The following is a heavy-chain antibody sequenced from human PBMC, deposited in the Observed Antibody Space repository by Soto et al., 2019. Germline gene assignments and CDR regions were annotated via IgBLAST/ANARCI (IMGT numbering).Heavy chain of an antibody. CDR1: GGSISSGGYH. CDR3: AKDLSGSPPLMAV. J-gene: IGHJ6*04. D-gene: IGHD6-6*01. Sequence: SETLSLTCTVSGGSISSGGYHWSWIRQHPGKGLEWIGYIYYSGSTYYNPSLKSRVTISVDTSKNQFSLKLSSVTAADTAVYYWAKDLSGSPPLMAVGGKGTTAPVSP. V-gene: IGHV4-31*03. CDR2: IYYSGST.